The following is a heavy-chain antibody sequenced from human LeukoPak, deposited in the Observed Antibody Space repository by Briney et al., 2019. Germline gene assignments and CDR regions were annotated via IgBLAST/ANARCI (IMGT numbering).Heavy chain of an antibody. D-gene: IGHD3-22*01. V-gene: IGHV3-9*01. CDR1: EFTFDDYA. CDR3: AKDLDSSGTPVGIFDY. CDR2: ISWNSGSI. J-gene: IGHJ4*02. Sequence: PGRSLRLSCAASEFTFDDYAMHRVPQAPGKGLEWVSGISWNSGSIGYADSVKGRFTISRDNAKNSLYLQMNSLRAEDTALYYCAKDLDSSGTPVGIFDYWGQGTLVTVSS.